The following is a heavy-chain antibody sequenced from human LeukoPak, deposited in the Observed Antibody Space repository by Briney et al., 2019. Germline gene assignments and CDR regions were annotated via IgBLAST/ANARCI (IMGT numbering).Heavy chain of an antibody. J-gene: IGHJ5*02. V-gene: IGHV1-46*01. Sequence: ASVKVSCKASGYTFTSYYMHWVRQAPGQGLEWMGIINPSGGSTSYAQKFQGRVTMTRDTSTSTVYMELSSLRSEDTAVYYCARESEPAGDTNPYYGDHGWFDPWGQGILVTVSS. CDR2: INPSGGST. D-gene: IGHD4-17*01. CDR1: GYTFTSYY. CDR3: ARESEPAGDTNPYYGDHGWFDP.